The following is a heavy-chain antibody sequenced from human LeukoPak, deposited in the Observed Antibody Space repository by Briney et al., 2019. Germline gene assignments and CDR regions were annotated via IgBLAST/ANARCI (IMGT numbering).Heavy chain of an antibody. CDR1: GGSISSGGYY. J-gene: IGHJ4*02. CDR3: ARGALVATRFDY. CDR2: IYYSGST. V-gene: IGHV4-31*03. Sequence: PSQTLSLTCTVSGGSISSGGYYWSWIRQHPGKGLEWIGYIYYSGSTYYNPSLKGRVTISVDTSKNQFSLKLSSVTAADTAVYYCARGALVATRFDYWGRGTLVTVSS. D-gene: IGHD5-24*01.